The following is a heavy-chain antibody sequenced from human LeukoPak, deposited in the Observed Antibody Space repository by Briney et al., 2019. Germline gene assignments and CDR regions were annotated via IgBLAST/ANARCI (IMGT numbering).Heavy chain of an antibody. CDR2: LFTATP. V-gene: IGHV3-64D*08. D-gene: IGHD3-10*01. CDR1: EFTFSSIP. J-gene: IGHJ6*02. CDR3: VKSPSDGLDV. Sequence: GGSLRLSCSASEFTFSSIPMHWVRQAPGRGLEYVSTLFTATPSYAASVRGRFTTSRDNSKNTLYLQMTSLRPEDTAVYYCVKSPSDGLDVWGQGATVIVS.